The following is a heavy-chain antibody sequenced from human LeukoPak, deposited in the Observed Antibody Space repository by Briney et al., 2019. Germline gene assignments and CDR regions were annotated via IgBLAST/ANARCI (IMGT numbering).Heavy chain of an antibody. CDR1: GDSINSYY. J-gene: IGHJ5*02. CDR2: IYRSGSS. CDR3: ARALRQQLLTGWFDP. D-gene: IGHD6-13*01. Sequence: PSETLSLTCSVSGDSINSYYWSWIRQPPGKGLEWIGYIYRSGSSNYNPSLKSRVTISVDTSKNQFSLRLTSVTAADTAVYYCARALRQQLLTGWFDPWGQGTLVTVSS. V-gene: IGHV4-59*01.